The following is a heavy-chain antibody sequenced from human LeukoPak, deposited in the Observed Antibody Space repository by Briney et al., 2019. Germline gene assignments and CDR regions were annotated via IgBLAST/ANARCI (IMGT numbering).Heavy chain of an antibody. V-gene: IGHV1-2*04. CDR2: INPNSGGT. CDR1: GYTFTGYY. CDR3: ARDHYFAYDSSGYSSHYYYGMDV. J-gene: IGHJ6*02. D-gene: IGHD3-22*01. Sequence: GASVKVSCKASGYTFTGYYMHWVRQAPGQGLEWMGWINPNSGGTNYAQKFQGWVTMTRDTSISTAYMELSRLRSDDTAVYYCARDHYFAYDSSGYSSHYYYGMDVWGQGTTVTVSS.